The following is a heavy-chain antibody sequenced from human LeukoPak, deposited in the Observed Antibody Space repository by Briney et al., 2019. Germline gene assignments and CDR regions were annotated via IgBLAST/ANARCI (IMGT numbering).Heavy chain of an antibody. V-gene: IGHV3-15*01. Sequence: GGSLRLSCAASGFTFTSAWMSWVRQAPGKGLEWVGRIKGKTAAGAPDYVASVKGRFTISRDDSKNTAYLQMSSLKTEDTAVYYCTRWDCTTTGCYPFDYWGQGTLVTVSS. J-gene: IGHJ4*02. CDR2: IKGKTAAGAP. D-gene: IGHD2-2*01. CDR3: TRWDCTTTGCYPFDY. CDR1: GFTFTSAW.